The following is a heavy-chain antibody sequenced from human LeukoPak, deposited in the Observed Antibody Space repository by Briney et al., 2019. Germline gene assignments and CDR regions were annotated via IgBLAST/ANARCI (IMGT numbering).Heavy chain of an antibody. CDR1: GYSMRGGYY. V-gene: IGHV4-38-2*02. Sequence: SETLSLTCTVSGYSMRGGYYWGCLRQPPGKGLEWIGSTHHSGSTNYNPSLKSRVTISVDTSKNQFARKLNSVTAADTAVYYCARVPHGETVFGVVLYWLDPWGQGTLITVFS. CDR2: THHSGST. J-gene: IGHJ5*02. D-gene: IGHD3-3*01. CDR3: ARVPHGETVFGVVLYWLDP.